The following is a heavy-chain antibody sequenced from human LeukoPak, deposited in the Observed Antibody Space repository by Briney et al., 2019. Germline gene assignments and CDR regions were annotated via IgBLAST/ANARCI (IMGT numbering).Heavy chain of an antibody. V-gene: IGHV3-33*01. Sequence: GRSLRLSCAASGFTFSRHGMHWVRQAPGKGLEWVAVIWYDGSNKNYADSVKGRFTISRDNSKNTLYLQMNSLRAEDTAVYYCARGIWNSGSYGPYYFDYWGQGTLVTVSS. D-gene: IGHD6-19*01. CDR1: GFTFSRHG. CDR2: IWYDGSNK. CDR3: ARGIWNSGSYGPYYFDY. J-gene: IGHJ4*02.